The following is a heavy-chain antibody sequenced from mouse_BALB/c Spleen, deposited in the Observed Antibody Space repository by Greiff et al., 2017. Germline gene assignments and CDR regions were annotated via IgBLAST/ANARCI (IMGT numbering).Heavy chain of an antibody. Sequence: QVQLQQPGAELVKPGASVKLSCKASGYTFTSYWMHWVKQRPGQGLEWIGEINPSNGRTNYNEKFKSKATLTVDKSSSTAYMQLSSLTSEDSAVYYCASGMITGDWGQGTTLTVSS. D-gene: IGHD2-4*01. CDR2: INPSNGRT. J-gene: IGHJ2*01. CDR3: ASGMITGD. V-gene: IGHV1S81*02. CDR1: GYTFTSYW.